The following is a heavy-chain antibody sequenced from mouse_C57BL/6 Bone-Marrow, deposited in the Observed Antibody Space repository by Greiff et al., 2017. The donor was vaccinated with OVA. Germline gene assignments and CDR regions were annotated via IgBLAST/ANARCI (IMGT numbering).Heavy chain of an antibody. Sequence: QVQLLQSGAELVKPGASVKMSCKASGYTFTSYWITWVKQRPGQGLEWIGDIYPGSGSTNYNEKFKSKATLTVDTSSSTAYMQLSSLTSEDSAVYYCARTLLLLRYWYFDVWGTGTTVTVSS. CDR2: IYPGSGST. V-gene: IGHV1-55*01. CDR1: GYTFTSYW. J-gene: IGHJ1*03. CDR3: ARTLLLLRYWYFDV. D-gene: IGHD1-1*01.